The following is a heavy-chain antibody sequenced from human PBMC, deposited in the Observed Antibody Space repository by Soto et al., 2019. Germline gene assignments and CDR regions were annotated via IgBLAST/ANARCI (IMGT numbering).Heavy chain of an antibody. CDR3: ATVRRARHRTFYFDP. J-gene: IGHJ5*02. CDR2: ISSSGST. CDR1: SGSISSNY. D-gene: IGHD2-8*01. V-gene: IGHV4-59*01. Sequence: QVQLQESGPGLVKPSETLSLTCTASSGSISSNYWSWIRQPPGKGLEWIGYISSSGSTSYNASLQRRASISVDTSRSQISLRLTSVTAADTAVYYCATVRRARHRTFYFDPWGRGTLVTVSS.